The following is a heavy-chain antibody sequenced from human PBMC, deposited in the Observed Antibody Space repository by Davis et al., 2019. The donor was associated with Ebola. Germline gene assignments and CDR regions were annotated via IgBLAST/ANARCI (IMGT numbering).Heavy chain of an antibody. V-gene: IGHV3-23*01. J-gene: IGHJ5*02. CDR2: VSGSGSIT. Sequence: PGGSLRLSCAASGFTFSTYGMSWVRQAQGKGLEWVSSVSGSGSITHDAGSVKGRFTISRDGSKNTLYLQMTSLRPDDTAVYFCVRGVGGWGVTWGQGTLVTVSS. CDR3: VRGVGGWGVT. D-gene: IGHD6-19*01. CDR1: GFTFSTYG.